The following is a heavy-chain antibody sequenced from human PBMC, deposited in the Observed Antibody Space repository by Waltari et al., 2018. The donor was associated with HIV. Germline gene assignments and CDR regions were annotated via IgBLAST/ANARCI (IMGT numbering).Heavy chain of an antibody. CDR2: FGPEDGEI. CDR3: ATASRVVVTDRAAFDY. J-gene: IGHJ4*02. V-gene: IGHV1-24*01. D-gene: IGHD2-21*02. CDR1: GYSLSELS. Sequence: QVQLVQSGAEVKKPGASVQVSCKVSGYSLSELSMHWVRQAPGKGPEWMGGFGPEDGEIIYAQHFQGRVTMTEDTYTDTAYMELSSLRSEDTAVYYCATASRVVVTDRAAFDYWGQGTLVTVSS.